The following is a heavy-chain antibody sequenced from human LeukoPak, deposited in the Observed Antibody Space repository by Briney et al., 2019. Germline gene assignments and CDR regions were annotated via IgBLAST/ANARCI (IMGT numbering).Heavy chain of an antibody. D-gene: IGHD4-17*01. CDR3: ARVPTLTSDYGDYVLDY. Sequence: GASVKVSCKASGYTFTSYAMNWVRQAPGQGLERMGIINPSGGSTSYAQKFQGRVTMTRDTSTSTVYMELSSLRSEDTAVYYCARVPTLTSDYGDYVLDYWGQGTLVTVSS. V-gene: IGHV1-46*01. CDR2: INPSGGST. CDR1: GYTFTSYA. J-gene: IGHJ4*02.